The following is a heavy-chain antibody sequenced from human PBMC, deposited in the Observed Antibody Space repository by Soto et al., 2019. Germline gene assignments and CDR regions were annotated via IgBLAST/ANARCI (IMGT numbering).Heavy chain of an antibody. Sequence: PGGSLRLSCAASGFTFSSYAMHWVRQAPGKGLEWVAVISYDGSNKYYADSVKGRFTISRDNSKNTLYLQMNSLRAEDTAVYYCASSSDFWSGYTVRYYYYGTDVWGQGTTVTVSS. CDR1: GFTFSSYA. J-gene: IGHJ6*02. D-gene: IGHD3-3*01. V-gene: IGHV3-30-3*01. CDR2: ISYDGSNK. CDR3: ASSSDFWSGYTVRYYYYGTDV.